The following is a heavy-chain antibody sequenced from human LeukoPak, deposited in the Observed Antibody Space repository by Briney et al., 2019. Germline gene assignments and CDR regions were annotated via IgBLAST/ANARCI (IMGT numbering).Heavy chain of an antibody. CDR3: AKHLYYYDSSGFFDY. CDR2: LSGSGGST. V-gene: IGHV3-23*01. D-gene: IGHD3-22*01. J-gene: IGHJ4*02. CDR1: GFTFSSYG. Sequence: PGGSLRLSCAASGFTFSSYGMSWVRQAPGKGLEWVSSLSGSGGSTYYADSVKGRFTISRDNSKNTLYLQMNSLRAEDTAVYYCAKHLYYYDSSGFFDYWGQGTLVTVSS.